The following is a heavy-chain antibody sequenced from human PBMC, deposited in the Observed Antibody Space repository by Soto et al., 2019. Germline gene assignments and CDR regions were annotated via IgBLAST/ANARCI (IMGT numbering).Heavy chain of an antibody. CDR2: IIPIFGTA. V-gene: IGHV1-69*06. CDR1: GGTFSSYA. D-gene: IGHD5-18*01. CDR3: ARADTAMDNYYYGMDV. J-gene: IGHJ6*02. Sequence: VKVSCKASGGTFSSYAISWVRQAPGQGLEWMGGIIPIFGTANYAQKFQGRVTITADKSTSTAYMELSSLRSEDTAVYYCARADTAMDNYYYGMDVWGQGTTVTVSS.